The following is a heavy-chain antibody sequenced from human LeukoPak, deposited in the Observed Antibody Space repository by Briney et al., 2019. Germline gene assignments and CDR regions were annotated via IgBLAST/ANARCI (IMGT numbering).Heavy chain of an antibody. Sequence: GGSLRLSCAASGFTFSSYCMNWVRQAPGKGLEWVSSISSSSSYIYYADSVKGRFTISRDNAKNSLYLQMNSLRAEDTAVYYCARGYSSGWPPDYWGQGTLVTVSS. D-gene: IGHD6-19*01. CDR2: ISSSSSYI. J-gene: IGHJ4*02. CDR1: GFTFSSYC. CDR3: ARGYSSGWPPDY. V-gene: IGHV3-21*01.